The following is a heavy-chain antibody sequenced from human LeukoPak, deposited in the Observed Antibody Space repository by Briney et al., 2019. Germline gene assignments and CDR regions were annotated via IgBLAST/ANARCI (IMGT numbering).Heavy chain of an antibody. D-gene: IGHD5-18*01. Sequence: SETLSLTCTVSGGSISSSSYYWGWIRQPPGKGLEWIGSIYYSGSTYYNPSLKSRVTISVDTSKNQFSLKLSSVTAADTAVYYCARALQLWLVPSPYYYYYYMDVWGKGTTVTVSS. CDR1: GGSISSSSYY. J-gene: IGHJ6*03. CDR3: ARALQLWLVPSPYYYYYYMDV. V-gene: IGHV4-39*01. CDR2: IYYSGST.